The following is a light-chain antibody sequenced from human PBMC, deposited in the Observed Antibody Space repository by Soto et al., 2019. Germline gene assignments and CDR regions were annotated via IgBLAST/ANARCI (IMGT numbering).Light chain of an antibody. Sequence: IQMTQSPSTLSASVGDRVTITCRASQSISSWLAWYQQKPGKAPKLLIYDASSLESGVPSRFSGSGSGTEFTLTISSLQPDDFATYYCQQYNSYPLFGQGTKVDIK. CDR1: QSISSW. V-gene: IGKV1-5*01. J-gene: IGKJ1*01. CDR3: QQYNSYPL. CDR2: DAS.